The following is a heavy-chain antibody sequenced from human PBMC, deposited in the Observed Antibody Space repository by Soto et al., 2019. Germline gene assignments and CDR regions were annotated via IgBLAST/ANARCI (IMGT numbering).Heavy chain of an antibody. CDR3: ARDLTGTPAPGWFDP. D-gene: IGHD1-7*01. J-gene: IGHJ5*02. CDR2: ISAYNGNT. CDR1: GYTFTSYG. Sequence: ASVKVSCKASGYTFTSYGISWVRQAPGQGLEWMGWISAYNGNTNYAQKLQGRVTMTTDTSTSTAYMELRSLRSDDTAVYYCARDLTGTPAPGWFDPWGQGTLVTVSS. V-gene: IGHV1-18*01.